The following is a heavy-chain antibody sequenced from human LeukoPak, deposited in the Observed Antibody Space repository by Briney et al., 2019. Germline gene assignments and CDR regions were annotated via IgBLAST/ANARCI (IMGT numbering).Heavy chain of an antibody. CDR3: AGSDTIGYLPREWDYWYFDR. V-gene: IGHV3-21*03. CDR1: GFTVSSNY. Sequence: GGSLRLSCAASGFTVSSNYMNWVRQAPGKGLEWVSSISIGNTYIYYADSVKGRFTISRDNAKNSLYLQLNSLRAEDTAVYYCAGSDTIGYLPREWDYWYFDRWGRGTLVTVSS. D-gene: IGHD3-22*01. J-gene: IGHJ2*01. CDR2: ISIGNTYI.